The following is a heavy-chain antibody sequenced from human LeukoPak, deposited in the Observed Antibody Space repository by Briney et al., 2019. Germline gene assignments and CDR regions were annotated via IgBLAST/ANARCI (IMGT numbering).Heavy chain of an antibody. V-gene: IGHV4-39*01. CDR2: IYYTGGT. Sequence: SETLSLTCTVSGGSISYWGWIRQPPGKGLEWVGTIYYTGGTYYNPSLKSRLTISVDTSKGQVSLQLSSVTAADTAVYYCARTGGTSSPFFDYWGQGTLVTVSS. J-gene: IGHJ4*02. CDR3: ARTGGTSSPFFDY. CDR1: GGSISY. D-gene: IGHD6-6*01.